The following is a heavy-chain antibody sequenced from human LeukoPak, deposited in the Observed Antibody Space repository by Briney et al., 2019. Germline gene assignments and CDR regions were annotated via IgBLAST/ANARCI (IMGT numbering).Heavy chain of an antibody. CDR2: ISASGAVP. D-gene: IGHD3-22*01. V-gene: IGHV3-11*04. CDR1: GFRFDSFY. CDR3: ARSLIVASEDY. J-gene: IGHJ4*02. Sequence: GGSLRLSCAASGFRFDSFYMGWIRQVPGKGLDYIAFISASGAVPYYAESVKGRFTISRGNAKNSVSLQMNSLSADDTAVYYCARSLIVASEDYWGQGTLVTVSS.